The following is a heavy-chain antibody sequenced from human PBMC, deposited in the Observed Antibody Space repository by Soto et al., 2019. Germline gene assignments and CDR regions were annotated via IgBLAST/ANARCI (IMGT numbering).Heavy chain of an antibody. D-gene: IGHD4-17*01. CDR1: GGSIXSYY. CDR3: ARLHGDYYFDY. Sequence: SETLSLTCTVSGGSIXSYYWSWIRQPPGKGLEWIGYIYYSGSTNYNPSLKSRVTISVDTSKNQFSLKLSSVTAADTAVYYCARLHGDYYFDYWGQGTLVTVSS. CDR2: IYYSGST. J-gene: IGHJ4*02. V-gene: IGHV4-59*08.